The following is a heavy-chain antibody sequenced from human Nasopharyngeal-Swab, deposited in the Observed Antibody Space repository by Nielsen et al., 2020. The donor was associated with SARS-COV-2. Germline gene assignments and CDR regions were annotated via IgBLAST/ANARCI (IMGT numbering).Heavy chain of an antibody. CDR1: GFTFSSYW. CDR3: VRDTPAMFAY. V-gene: IGHV3-21*01. CDR2: ISSTGDYI. J-gene: IGHJ4*02. Sequence: GGSLRLSCAASGFTFSSYWMSWVRQAPGKGLEWVSAISSTGDYIYYAASVKGRFTISRDNAKNSLYLQMNSLRAEDTAVYYCVRDTPAMFAYWGQGMLVTVSS.